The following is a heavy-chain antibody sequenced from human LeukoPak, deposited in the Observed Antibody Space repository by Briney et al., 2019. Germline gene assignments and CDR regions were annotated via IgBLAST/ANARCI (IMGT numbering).Heavy chain of an antibody. CDR2: IYSGGST. CDR1: GFTFSSYA. V-gene: IGHV3-66*01. Sequence: GGSLRLSCAASGFTFSSYAMSWVRQAPGKGLEWVSVIYSGGSTYYADSVKGRFTISRDNSKNTLYLQMNSLRAEDTAVYYCARVSGSYFDAFDYWGQGTLVTVSS. CDR3: ARVSGSYFDAFDY. J-gene: IGHJ4*02. D-gene: IGHD1-26*01.